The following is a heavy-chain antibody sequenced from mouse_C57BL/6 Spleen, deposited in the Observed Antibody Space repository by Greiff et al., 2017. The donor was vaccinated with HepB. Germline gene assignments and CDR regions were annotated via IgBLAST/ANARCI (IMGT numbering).Heavy chain of an antibody. Sequence: VQLQQSGAELVKPGASVKISCKASGYAFSSYWMNWVKQRPGKGLEWIGQIYPGDGDTNYNGKFKGKATLTADKSSSTAYMQLSSLTSEDSAVYFCAREGLGRWYFDVWGTGTTVTVSS. V-gene: IGHV1-80*01. J-gene: IGHJ1*03. CDR1: GYAFSSYW. CDR2: IYPGDGDT. D-gene: IGHD4-1*01. CDR3: AREGLGRWYFDV.